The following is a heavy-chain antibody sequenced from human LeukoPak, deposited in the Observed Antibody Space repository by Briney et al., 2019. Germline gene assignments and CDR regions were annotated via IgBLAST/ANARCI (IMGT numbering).Heavy chain of an antibody. J-gene: IGHJ4*02. Sequence: PGGSLGLSCTASGFSFNSHGMHWVRQAPGKGLEWVAVIWYDGSNKYYADSVKGRFTISRDNSKNTVDLQMNSLRAEDTAVYYCVRDYHGSGPDYWGQGTLVTVSS. CDR2: IWYDGSNK. V-gene: IGHV3-33*01. CDR3: VRDYHGSGPDY. CDR1: GFSFNSHG. D-gene: IGHD3-10*01.